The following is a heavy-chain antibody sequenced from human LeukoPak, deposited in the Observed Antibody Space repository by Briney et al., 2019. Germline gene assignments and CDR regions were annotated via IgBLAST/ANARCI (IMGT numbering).Heavy chain of an antibody. CDR3: AIGWGYSYGYPADY. D-gene: IGHD5-18*01. Sequence: PGGSLRLSCAASGFTVSSNYISWVRQAPGKGLEWVSVIYSGGSTYYADSVKGRFTISRDNSKNTLYLQMNSLRAEDTAVYYCAIGWGYSYGYPADYWGQGTLVTVSS. CDR2: IYSGGST. CDR1: GFTVSSNY. V-gene: IGHV3-53*01. J-gene: IGHJ4*02.